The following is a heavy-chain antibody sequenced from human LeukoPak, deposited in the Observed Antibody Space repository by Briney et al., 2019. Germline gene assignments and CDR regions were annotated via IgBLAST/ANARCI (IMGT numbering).Heavy chain of an antibody. V-gene: IGHV1-69*05. CDR2: IIPIFGTA. CDR3: ARDIVGASLY. CDR1: GGTFSSYA. J-gene: IGHJ4*02. D-gene: IGHD1-26*01. Sequence: GASVMVSCKASGGTFSSYAISWVRQAPGQGLEWMGRIIPIFGTANYAQKFQGRVTITTDESTSTAYMELSSLRSEDTAVYYCARDIVGASLYWGQGTLVTVSS.